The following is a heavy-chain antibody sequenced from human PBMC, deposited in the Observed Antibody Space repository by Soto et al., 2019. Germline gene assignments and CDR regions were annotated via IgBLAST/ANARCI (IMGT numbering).Heavy chain of an antibody. D-gene: IGHD1-1*01. V-gene: IGHV3-48*01. CDR3: ARRNALEY. J-gene: IGHJ4*02. Sequence: EVQLVESGGGLVQPGGSLRLSCVVSGFTFSDFYMNWVRQAPGKGLEWSSYISSSGTTIYYADSVKGRFTISRDNAKRSLYLQMDSLRVEDTAVYYCARRNALEYWGQGTLVTVSS. CDR2: ISSSGTTI. CDR1: GFTFSDFY.